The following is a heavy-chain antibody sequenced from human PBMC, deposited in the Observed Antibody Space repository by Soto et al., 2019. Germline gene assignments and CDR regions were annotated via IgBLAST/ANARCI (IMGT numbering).Heavy chain of an antibody. CDR2: IYYTGST. J-gene: IGHJ4*02. CDR1: GDSISDYS. CDR3: EWGAGSRSYRYEWPDY. D-gene: IGHD3-16*02. Sequence: SETLSLTCTVSGDSISDYSWSWIRQPPGKGLEWIGYIYYTGSTNYNLSLRRRVTISADTSKNQFALNLRSVTAACTTVDYREWGAGSRSYRYEWPDYWGPGTLVKVSS. V-gene: IGHV4-59*01.